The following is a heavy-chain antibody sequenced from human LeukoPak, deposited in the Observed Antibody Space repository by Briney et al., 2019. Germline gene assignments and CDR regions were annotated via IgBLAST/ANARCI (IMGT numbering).Heavy chain of an antibody. CDR1: GGSISSYY. Sequence: NPSETPSLTCTVSGGSISSYYWSWIRQPPGKGLEWIGYIYYSGSTNYNPSLKSRVTISVDTSKNQFSLKLSSVTAADTAVYYCARGPSLSYDSSGYDYFDYWGQGTLVTVSS. CDR2: IYYSGST. J-gene: IGHJ4*02. V-gene: IGHV4-59*01. D-gene: IGHD3-22*01. CDR3: ARGPSLSYDSSGYDYFDY.